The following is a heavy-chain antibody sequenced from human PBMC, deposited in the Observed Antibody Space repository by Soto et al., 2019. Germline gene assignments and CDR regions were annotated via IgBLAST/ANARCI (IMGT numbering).Heavy chain of an antibody. CDR1: GFSLNTGGGG. J-gene: IGHJ6*02. CDR3: ARRPNWGMEGLGA. Sequence: QITLKESGPTLVKPTQTLTLTCTLSGFSLNTGGGGVVWIRQPPGKALEWLALIYWNDDKRYSPSLKSRLTITKDTSRNQVVLTMTSMDPVDTATYFCARRPNWGMEGLGAWGQGTTVTVSS. CDR2: IYWNDDK. D-gene: IGHD7-27*01. V-gene: IGHV2-5*01.